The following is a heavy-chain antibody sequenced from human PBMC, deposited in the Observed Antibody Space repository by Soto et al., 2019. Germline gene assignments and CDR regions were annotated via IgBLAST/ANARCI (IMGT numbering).Heavy chain of an antibody. J-gene: IGHJ4*02. Sequence: LSETLSLTCTVSGDSVSSASFYWIWIRQAPGKGLEWIGFIYFSGSTNYNPSLKSRVTISLDTSKNQFSLKLSSVTAADTAVYYCARVLNSKLDYWGQGTLVTVSS. V-gene: IGHV4-61*01. D-gene: IGHD1-20*01. CDR2: IYFSGST. CDR1: GDSVSSASFY. CDR3: ARVLNSKLDY.